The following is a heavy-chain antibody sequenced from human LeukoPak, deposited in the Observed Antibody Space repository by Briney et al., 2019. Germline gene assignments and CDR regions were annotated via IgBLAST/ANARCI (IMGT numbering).Heavy chain of an antibody. J-gene: IGHJ4*02. V-gene: IGHV3-30*02. CDR2: IRYDGSNK. D-gene: IGHD1-26*01. Sequence: PGGSLKLSCAASGFTFSSYGMHWVRQAPGKGLEWVAFIRYDGSNKYYADSVKGRFTISRDNSKNTLYLQMNSLRAEDRAVYYCAKDKRVVGATTGPYYFDYWGQGTLVTVSS. CDR3: AKDKRVVGATTGPYYFDY. CDR1: GFTFSSYG.